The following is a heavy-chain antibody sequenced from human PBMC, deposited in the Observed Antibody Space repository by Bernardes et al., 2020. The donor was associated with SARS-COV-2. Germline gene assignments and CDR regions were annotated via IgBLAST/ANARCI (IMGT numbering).Heavy chain of an antibody. CDR1: GFTFSSYW. CDR3: AKGGYRYDS. D-gene: IGHD5-18*01. V-gene: IGHV3-7*01. CDR2: IKEDGSEK. J-gene: IGHJ5*02. Sequence: GGSLRLSCAASGFTFSSYWMSWVRQAPGKGLEWVANIKEDGSEKNYVDSVKGRFSISRDNAKNSLYLQMNSLRAEDTAVYYCAKGGYRYDSWGQGTLVTVSS.